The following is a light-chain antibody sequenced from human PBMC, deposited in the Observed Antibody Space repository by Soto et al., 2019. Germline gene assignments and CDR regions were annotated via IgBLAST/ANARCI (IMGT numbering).Light chain of an antibody. CDR1: SSDVGNYNL. J-gene: IGLJ3*02. CDR2: DVS. Sequence: QSALTQPASVSGSPGQSITISCTGTSSDVGNYNLVSWYQQHPGKAPKLMIYDVSKRPSGVSNRFSGSKSGKTASLTISGLQAEDGADYYCCSYAGSSTWVFGGGTKVTV. CDR3: CSYAGSSTWV. V-gene: IGLV2-23*02.